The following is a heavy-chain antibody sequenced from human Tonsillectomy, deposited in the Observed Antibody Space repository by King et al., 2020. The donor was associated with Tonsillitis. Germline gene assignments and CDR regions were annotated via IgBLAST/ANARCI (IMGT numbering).Heavy chain of an antibody. V-gene: IGHV4-39*07. Sequence: QLQESGPGLVKPSETLSLTCTVSGGSISSSSYYWGWIRQPPGKGLEWIGSIYYSGSTYYNPSLKSRVTISVDTSKNQFSLKLSSVTAADTAVYYCAKVISDKHWLARSGGKYYFDYWGQGTRVTVSS. CDR2: IYYSGST. CDR1: GGSISSSSYY. CDR3: AKVISDKHWLARSGGKYYFDY. D-gene: IGHD6-19*01. J-gene: IGHJ4*02.